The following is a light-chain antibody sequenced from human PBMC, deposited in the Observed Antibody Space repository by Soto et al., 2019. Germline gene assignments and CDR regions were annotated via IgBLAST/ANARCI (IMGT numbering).Light chain of an antibody. V-gene: IGKV2-28*01. CDR2: LGS. CDR3: MQALQTRT. CDR1: QSLLHSNGYNY. Sequence: DIVVTQSPLSLPVTPGEPASISCSSXQSLLHSNGYNYLDWYLQKPGQSPQLLIYLGSNRASGVPDRFSGSGSGTDFTLKISRVEAEDVGVYYCMQALQTRTFGQGTKV. J-gene: IGKJ1*01.